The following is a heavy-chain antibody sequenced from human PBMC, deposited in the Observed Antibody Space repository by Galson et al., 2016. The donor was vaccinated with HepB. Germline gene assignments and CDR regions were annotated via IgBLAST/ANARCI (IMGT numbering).Heavy chain of an antibody. CDR2: INPSGGST. D-gene: IGHD7-27*01. Sequence: SVKVSCKASGYTFTSYYMHWVRQAPGQGLEWMGIINPSGGSTSYAQKFQGRVTITADQSTRAAYMEVSSLTSEDTALYYCAGGANWGSGYGMDGWGQGTTVTVSS. J-gene: IGHJ6*02. CDR3: AGGANWGSGYGMDG. CDR1: GYTFTSYY. V-gene: IGHV1-46*01.